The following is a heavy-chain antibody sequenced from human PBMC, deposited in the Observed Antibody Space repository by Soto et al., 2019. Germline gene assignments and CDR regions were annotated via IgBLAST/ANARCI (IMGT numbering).Heavy chain of an antibody. J-gene: IGHJ6*02. V-gene: IGHV5-51*01. D-gene: IGHD1-26*01. CDR3: ARSGRNAYYNMDV. CDR2: IYPGDSDT. Sequence: RGESLKISCKGSGYSFSTFWIGWVRQMPGKGLEWMGVIYPGDSDTRYSPSFPGQVTISADKSISTAYLQWSILKASDTAMYYCARSGRNAYYNMDVWGQGTTVTVSS. CDR1: GYSFSTFW.